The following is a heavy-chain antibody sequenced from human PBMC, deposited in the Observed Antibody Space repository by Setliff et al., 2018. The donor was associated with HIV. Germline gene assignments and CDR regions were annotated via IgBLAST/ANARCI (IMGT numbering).Heavy chain of an antibody. CDR1: GYSLSSASY. D-gene: IGHD3-3*01. CDR3: AREREAWSAYDS. Sequence: SETLSLTCSVSGYSLSSASYWGWIRQSPEKGLEWIGSISLSGSTYYNPSLQSRVTISVDTSKIQFSLKLSSVTAADTAVYHCAREREAWSAYDSWGQGTLVTVSS. V-gene: IGHV4-38-2*02. CDR2: ISLSGST. J-gene: IGHJ5*02.